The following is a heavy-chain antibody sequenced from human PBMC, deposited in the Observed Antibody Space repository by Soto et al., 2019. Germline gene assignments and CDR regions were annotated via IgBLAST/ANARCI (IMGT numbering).Heavy chain of an antibody. D-gene: IGHD3-22*01. CDR1: GYTLTELS. CDR2: FDPEDGET. CDR3: ATAYYYDTSGSPAANWFDP. V-gene: IGHV1-24*01. J-gene: IGHJ5*02. Sequence: ASVKVSCKVSGYTLTELSMHWVRQAPGKGLEWMGGFDPEDGETIYTQKFQGRVTMTEDTSTDTAYMELSSLRSEDTAVYYCATAYYYDTSGSPAANWFDPWGQGTLVTVSS.